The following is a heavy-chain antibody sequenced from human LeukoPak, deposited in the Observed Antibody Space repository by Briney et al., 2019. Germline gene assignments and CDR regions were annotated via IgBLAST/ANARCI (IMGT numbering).Heavy chain of an antibody. V-gene: IGHV3-23*01. CDR3: ARDHYDILTGDSYFDY. CDR1: AFTFSNYA. CDR2: ISGSGGST. Sequence: GGSLRLSCAASAFTFSNYAMSWVRQAPGKGLEWVSGISGSGGSTYYAVSVKGRFTISRDNSKNTLYLQTNSLRAEDTAVYYCARDHYDILTGDSYFDYWGQGTLVTVSS. D-gene: IGHD3-9*01. J-gene: IGHJ4*02.